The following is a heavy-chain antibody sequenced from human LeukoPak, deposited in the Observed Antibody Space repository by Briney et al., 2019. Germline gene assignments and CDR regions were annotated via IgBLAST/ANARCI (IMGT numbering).Heavy chain of an antibody. D-gene: IGHD2-8*02. Sequence: GGTLTLSCATSGFTFTTYDMAWVRQAPGKGLEWVAALTPSGETTYYADSVRGRFTISRDNSKNRLYLQLNSLRVEDTAVYYCAKGLGCTGSSCFSKRYYYFYYMDVWGKGTTVTVSS. CDR1: GFTFTTYD. CDR3: AKGLGCTGSSCFSKRYYYFYYMDV. V-gene: IGHV3-23*01. CDR2: LTPSGETT. J-gene: IGHJ6*03.